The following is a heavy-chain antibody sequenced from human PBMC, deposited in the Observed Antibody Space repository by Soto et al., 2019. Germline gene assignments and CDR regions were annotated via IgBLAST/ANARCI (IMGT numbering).Heavy chain of an antibody. D-gene: IGHD2-2*01. CDR2: ISSSSSYI. Sequence: GGSLRLSCAASGFTFSSYSMNWVRQAPGKGLEWVSSISSSSSYIYYADSVKGRFTISRDNAKNSLYLQMNSLRAEDTAVYYCARGVGDIVVVPAAQASYYYYYMDVWGKGTTVTVSS. J-gene: IGHJ6*03. V-gene: IGHV3-21*01. CDR1: GFTFSSYS. CDR3: ARGVGDIVVVPAAQASYYYYYMDV.